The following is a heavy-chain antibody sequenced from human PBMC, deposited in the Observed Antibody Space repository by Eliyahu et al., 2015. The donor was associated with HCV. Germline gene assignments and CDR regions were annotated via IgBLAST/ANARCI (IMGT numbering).Heavy chain of an antibody. CDR2: INPLGGST. Sequence: QVQLVQSGAEVKKPGASVKVSCKASGYTFTSYYIHWVRQAPGQGLEWMGIINPLGGSTTYAQKFQGRVTMTRDTSTRIVYMELSSLTSEDTAVYYCTRVDDFWSGYFDYWGQGTLVTVSS. CDR1: GYTFTSYY. D-gene: IGHD3-3*01. V-gene: IGHV1-46*03. CDR3: TRVDDFWSGYFDY. J-gene: IGHJ4*02.